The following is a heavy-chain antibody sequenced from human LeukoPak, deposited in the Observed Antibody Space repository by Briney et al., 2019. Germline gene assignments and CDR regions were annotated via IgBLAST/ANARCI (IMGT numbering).Heavy chain of an antibody. CDR1: GYSISSGYY. V-gene: IGHV4-38-2*02. CDR2: IYHSGST. J-gene: IGHJ4*02. D-gene: IGHD6-13*01. Sequence: SSETLSLTCTVSGYSISSGYYWGWIRQPPGKGLEWIGSIYHSGSTYYNPSLKSRVTISVDTSKNQFSLKLSSVTAADTAVYYCARDRSAAPADYWGQGTLVTVSS. CDR3: ARDRSAAPADY.